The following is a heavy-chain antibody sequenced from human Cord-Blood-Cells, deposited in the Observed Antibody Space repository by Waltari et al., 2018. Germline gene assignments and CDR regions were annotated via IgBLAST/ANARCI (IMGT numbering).Heavy chain of an antibody. CDR2: IYYSVST. CDR3: ARERGYSGYDYRNYFDY. V-gene: IGHV4-39*02. J-gene: IGHJ4*02. D-gene: IGHD5-12*01. CDR1: GGSISSSSYY. Sequence: QLQLQESGPGLVKPSETLSLTCTVSGGSISSSSYYWGWIRQPPGKGREWIGSIYYSVSTYYTPTLKIRVTISVDTSKNQFSLKLSSVTAADTAVYYCARERGYSGYDYRNYFDYWGQGALVTVSS.